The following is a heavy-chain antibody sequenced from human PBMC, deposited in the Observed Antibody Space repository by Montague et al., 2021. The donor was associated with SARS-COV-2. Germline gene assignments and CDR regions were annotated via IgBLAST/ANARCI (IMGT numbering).Heavy chain of an antibody. J-gene: IGHJ4*02. CDR2: IYTTGST. Sequence: TLSLTCTVSGDSITSDVSYWSWIRQPAGKGLEWIGRIYTTGSTNYNPSLKSRLTISLDTSKNQFSLKLSSVTAADTAVYYCASDDFRWDFDCWGQGTLVTVPS. V-gene: IGHV4-61*02. CDR1: GDSITSDVSY. D-gene: IGHD2/OR15-2a*01. CDR3: ASDDFRWDFDC.